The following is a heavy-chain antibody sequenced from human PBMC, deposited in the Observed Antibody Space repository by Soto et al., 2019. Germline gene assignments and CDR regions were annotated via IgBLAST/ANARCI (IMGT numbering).Heavy chain of an antibody. Sequence: PGGSLRLSCAASGFTFRSYGMHWVRQAPGKGLEWLAVISNDGTNKYLADSVKGRLTLSRDNSRNTLSLEMNSLTAEDTAVYYCAEDLLLWFGESHFDYWGQGTLVTVSS. D-gene: IGHD3-10*01. V-gene: IGHV3-30*18. CDR3: AEDLLLWFGESHFDY. J-gene: IGHJ4*02. CDR1: GFTFRSYG. CDR2: ISNDGTNK.